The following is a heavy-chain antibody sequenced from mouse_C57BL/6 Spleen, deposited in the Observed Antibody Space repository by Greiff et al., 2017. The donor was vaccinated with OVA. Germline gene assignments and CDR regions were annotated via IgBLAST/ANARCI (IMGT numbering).Heavy chain of an antibody. CDR1: EYEFPSHD. J-gene: IGHJ1*03. CDR3: ARVSTMVHADWYFDV. V-gene: IGHV5-2*01. Sequence: EVQLVESGGGLVQPGESLKLSCESNEYEFPSHDMSWVRKTPEKRLELVAAINSDGGSTYYPDPMERRFIISRDNTKHTLYLHISSLRSEDTAVYYCARVSTMVHADWYFDVWGTGTTVTVSS. D-gene: IGHD2-1*01. CDR2: INSDGGST.